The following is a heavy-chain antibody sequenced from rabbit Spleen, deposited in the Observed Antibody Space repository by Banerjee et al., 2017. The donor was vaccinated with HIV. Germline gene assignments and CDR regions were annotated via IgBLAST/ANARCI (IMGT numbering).Heavy chain of an antibody. J-gene: IGHJ4*01. CDR3: GRYVASDNTYNL. CDR2: IYVGSGGGT. D-gene: IGHD1-1*01. CDR1: GVSFSSGYD. Sequence: QQLVESGGGLVKPGASLTLTCKASGVSFSSGYDMCWVRQAPGKGLEWIACIYVGSGGGTKYASWAKGRFTISKTSSTTVTLQMTSLTVADTATYFCGRYVASDNTYNLWGPGTLVTVS. V-gene: IGHV1S40*01.